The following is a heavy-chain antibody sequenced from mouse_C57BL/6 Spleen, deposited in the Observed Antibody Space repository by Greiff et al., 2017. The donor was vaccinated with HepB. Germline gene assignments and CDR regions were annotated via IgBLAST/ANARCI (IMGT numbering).Heavy chain of an antibody. Sequence: DVQLQESGPGMVKPSQSLSLTCTVTGYSITSGYDWHWIRHFPGNKLEWMGYISYSGSTNYNPSLKSRISITHDTSKNHFFLKLNSVTTEDTATYYGAREGDYGSSYRYFDVWGTGTTVTVSS. CDR1: GYSITSGYD. J-gene: IGHJ1*03. CDR2: ISYSGST. CDR3: AREGDYGSSYRYFDV. V-gene: IGHV3-1*01. D-gene: IGHD1-1*01.